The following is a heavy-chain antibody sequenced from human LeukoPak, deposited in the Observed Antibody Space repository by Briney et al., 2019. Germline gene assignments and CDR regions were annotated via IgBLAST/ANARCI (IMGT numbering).Heavy chain of an antibody. V-gene: IGHV4-39*01. CDR3: ARLTLTGVGGRGWFDF. J-gene: IGHJ5*01. CDR2: MPYDENVADKGTP. CDR1: GDSISNSGWS. Sequence: SETLSLTCTVSGDSISNSGWSWGWIRQPPGKGLEWIGTMPYDENVADKGTPSYNPSLRSRVTISADTSKNQLSLKVNSVTAADTASYYCARLTLTGVGGRGWFDFWGQGTLVIVSS. D-gene: IGHD3-3*01.